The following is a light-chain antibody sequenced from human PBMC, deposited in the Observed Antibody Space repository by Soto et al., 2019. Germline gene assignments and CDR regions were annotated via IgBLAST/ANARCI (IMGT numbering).Light chain of an antibody. V-gene: IGKV3-20*01. CDR3: QQYGSSPT. CDR2: GTS. CDR1: QSVSSSY. J-gene: IGKJ1*01. Sequence: EIVLTQSPGTLSLSPGERATLSCRASQSVSSSYLAWYQQKPGQAPRLLIYGTSSRATGIPDRFSGSGSGTDFTLTISRLEPEDFALYYCQQYGSSPTFGQGPRWIS.